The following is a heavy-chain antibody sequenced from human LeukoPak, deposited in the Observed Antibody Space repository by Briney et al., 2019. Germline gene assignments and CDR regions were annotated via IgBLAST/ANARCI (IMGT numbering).Heavy chain of an antibody. CDR2: IYYSGST. V-gene: IGHV4-59*08. Sequence: SETLSLTCTVSGGSISSYYWSWIRQLPGKGLEWIGYIYYSGSTNYNPSLKSRVTISVDTSKNQFSLKLSSVTAADTAVYYCARVKAVAGTDYFDYWGQGTLVTVSS. CDR1: GGSISSYY. CDR3: ARVKAVAGTDYFDY. J-gene: IGHJ4*02. D-gene: IGHD6-19*01.